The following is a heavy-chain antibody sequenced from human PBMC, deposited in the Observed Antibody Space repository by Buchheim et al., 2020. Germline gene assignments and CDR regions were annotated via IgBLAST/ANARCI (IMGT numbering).Heavy chain of an antibody. V-gene: IGHV3-30*04. D-gene: IGHD3-22*01. CDR2: ISNDGRNT. J-gene: IGHJ4*02. CDR3: ARSKDYYDSSGYDY. Sequence: QVQLVESGGGVVQPGRSLRLSCAASGFTFSSYAIHWVRQAPGKGLEWVAVISNDGRNTYYADSVTGRFTISRDNSLDTLYLQINSLRAEDTAVYYCARSKDYYDSSGYDYWGQGT. CDR1: GFTFSSYA.